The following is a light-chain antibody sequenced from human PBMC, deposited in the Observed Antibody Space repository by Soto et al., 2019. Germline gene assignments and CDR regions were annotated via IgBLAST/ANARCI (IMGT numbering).Light chain of an antibody. CDR2: GNS. CDR3: QSYNSSLGGHVV. CDR1: SSNIGAGYD. J-gene: IGLJ2*01. Sequence: QSVLTQPPSVSGAPGQRVTISCTGSSSNIGAGYDVHWYQQLPGTAPKLLIYGNSNRPSGVPDRFSGSKSGTSASLAITGLQAEEEADYYCQSYNSSLGGHVVFGGGTKVTVL. V-gene: IGLV1-40*01.